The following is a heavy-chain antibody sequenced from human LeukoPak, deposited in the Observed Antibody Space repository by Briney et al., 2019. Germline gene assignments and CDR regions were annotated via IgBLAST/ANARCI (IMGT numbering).Heavy chain of an antibody. D-gene: IGHD5-24*01. CDR1: GFTFSSYE. CDR3: ARVILGYGYNDAFDI. V-gene: IGHV3-48*03. CDR2: ISSSGSTI. Sequence: GGSLRLSCAASGFTFSSYEMNWVRQAPGKGLEWVSYISSSGSTIYYADSVKGRFTISRDNAKNSLYLQMNSLRAEDTAVYYCARVILGYGYNDAFDIWGQGTMVTASS. J-gene: IGHJ3*02.